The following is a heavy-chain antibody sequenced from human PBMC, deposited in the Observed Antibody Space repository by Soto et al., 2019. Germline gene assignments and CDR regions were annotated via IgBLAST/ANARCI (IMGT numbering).Heavy chain of an antibody. J-gene: IGHJ6*02. Sequence: GASVKVSCKASGGTFSSYAISWVRQAPGQGLEWMGGIIPIFGTANYAQKFQGRVTITADESTSTAYMELSSLRSEDTAVYYCARDDVVTTVTSYYYYGMDVWGQGTTVTAP. CDR3: ARDDVVTTVTSYYYYGMDV. D-gene: IGHD4-17*01. V-gene: IGHV1-69*13. CDR1: GGTFSSYA. CDR2: IIPIFGTA.